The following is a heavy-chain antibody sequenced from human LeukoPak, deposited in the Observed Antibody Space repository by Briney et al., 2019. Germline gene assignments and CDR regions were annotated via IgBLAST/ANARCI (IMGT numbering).Heavy chain of an antibody. D-gene: IGHD5-12*01. CDR1: GFTFSSYE. CDR2: ISSSGRTI. V-gene: IGHV3-48*03. CDR3: AREGIIVATAVDAFDI. Sequence: PSGGSLRLSCAASGFTFSSYEMNWVRQAPGKGLEWVSYISSSGRTIYNADSVKGRFTISRDNAKNSLYLQMNSLRAEDTAVYYCAREGIIVATAVDAFDIWGQGTMVTVSS. J-gene: IGHJ3*02.